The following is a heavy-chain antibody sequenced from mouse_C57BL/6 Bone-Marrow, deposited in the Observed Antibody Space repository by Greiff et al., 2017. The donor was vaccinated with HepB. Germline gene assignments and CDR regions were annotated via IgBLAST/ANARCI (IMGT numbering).Heavy chain of an antibody. CDR3: ARHGSNSTGAMDY. D-gene: IGHD2-2*01. CDR2: ISSGGSYT. J-gene: IGHJ4*01. CDR1: GFTFSSYG. Sequence: DVMLVESGGDLVKPGGSLKLSCAASGFTFSSYGMSWVRQTPDKRLEWVATISSGGSYTYYPDSVKGRFTISRDNAKNTLYLQMSSLKSEDTAMYYCARHGSNSTGAMDYWGQGTSVTVSS. V-gene: IGHV5-6*02.